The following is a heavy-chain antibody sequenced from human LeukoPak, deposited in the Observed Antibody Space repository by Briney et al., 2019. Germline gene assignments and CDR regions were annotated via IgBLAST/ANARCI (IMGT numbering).Heavy chain of an antibody. J-gene: IGHJ4*02. CDR2: IYSGGST. CDR3: ARTTYYYDSSGYYFDY. CDR1: GFTVSSNY. V-gene: IGHV3-66*01. D-gene: IGHD3-22*01. Sequence: GGSLRLSCAASGFTVSSNYMSWVRQAPGKGLEWVSVIYSGGSTYYADSVKGRFTISRDNSKNTLYLQMNSLRAEDTAVYYCARTTYYYDSSGYYFDYWGQGTLVTVSS.